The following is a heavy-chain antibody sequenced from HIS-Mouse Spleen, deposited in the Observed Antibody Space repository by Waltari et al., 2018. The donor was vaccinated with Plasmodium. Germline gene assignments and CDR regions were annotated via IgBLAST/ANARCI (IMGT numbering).Heavy chain of an antibody. CDR2: INPNSGGT. CDR1: GYTFTGYY. CDR3: ARVLGYKAAAGTFVEYFQH. D-gene: IGHD6-13*01. V-gene: IGHV1-2*02. J-gene: IGHJ1*01. Sequence: QVQLVQSGAEVKKPGASVKVSCKASGYTFTGYYMHWVRQAPGQGLEWMGWINPNSGGTNYAQKFQGRVTMPRDTSISTAYMELSRLRSDDTAVYYCARVLGYKAAAGTFVEYFQHWGQGTLVTVSS.